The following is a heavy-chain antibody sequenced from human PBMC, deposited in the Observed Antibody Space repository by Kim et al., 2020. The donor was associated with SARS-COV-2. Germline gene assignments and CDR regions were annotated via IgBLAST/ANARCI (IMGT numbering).Heavy chain of an antibody. J-gene: IGHJ4*02. CDR3: ARGRENCTNGVCRSSHFDY. V-gene: IGHV4-34*01. D-gene: IGHD2-8*01. Sequence: SRVTISVDTAKNQFSLKLSSVTAADTAVYYCARGRENCTNGVCRSSHFDYWGQGTLVTVSS.